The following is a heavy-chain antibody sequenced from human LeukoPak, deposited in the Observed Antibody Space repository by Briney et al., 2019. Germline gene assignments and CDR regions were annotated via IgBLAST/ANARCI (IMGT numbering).Heavy chain of an antibody. CDR2: IYYSGST. CDR3: ARRGGRYFDWLHRWWNNWFDP. J-gene: IGHJ5*02. Sequence: SETLSLTCTVSGGSISSSSYYWGWIRQPPGKGLEWIGNIYYSGSTYYNPSLKSRVTISVDTSKNQFSLKLSSVTAADTAVYYCARRGGRYFDWLHRWWNNWFDPWGQGTLVTVSS. D-gene: IGHD3-9*01. V-gene: IGHV4-39*01. CDR1: GGSISSSSYY.